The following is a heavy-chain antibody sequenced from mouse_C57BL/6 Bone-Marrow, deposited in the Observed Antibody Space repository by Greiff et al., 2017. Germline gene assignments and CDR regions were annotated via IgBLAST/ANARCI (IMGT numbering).Heavy chain of an antibody. CDR1: GYTFTSYW. CDR2: IYPGSGST. J-gene: IGHJ3*01. CDR3: ARKKNNYGNYGAWFAY. Sequence: VQLQQPGAELVKPGASVKMSCKASGYTFTSYWITWVKQRPGQGLEWIGDIYPGSGSTNYNEKFKSKATLTVDTSSSTAYMQLSSLTSEDSAVYYCARKKNNYGNYGAWFAYWGQGTLVTASA. D-gene: IGHD2-1*01. V-gene: IGHV1-55*01.